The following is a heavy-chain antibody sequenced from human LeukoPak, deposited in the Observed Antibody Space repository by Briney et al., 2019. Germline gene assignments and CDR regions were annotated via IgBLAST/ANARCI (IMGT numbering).Heavy chain of an antibody. Sequence: SETLSLTCTVSGGSISSYYWSWIRQPAGQGLEWIGCIYSSGSTNYNPSIKSRVTMSVDTSKNQFSLRLSSVTAADTAMYYCASVSRGYYIDYWGQGTLVTVSS. CDR2: IYSSGST. CDR1: GGSISSYY. J-gene: IGHJ4*02. D-gene: IGHD3-22*01. CDR3: ASVSRGYYIDY. V-gene: IGHV4-4*07.